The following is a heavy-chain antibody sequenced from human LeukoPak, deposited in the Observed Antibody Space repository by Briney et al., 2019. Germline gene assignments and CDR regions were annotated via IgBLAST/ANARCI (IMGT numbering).Heavy chain of an antibody. CDR3: ARRVGATRWYFDY. D-gene: IGHD1-26*01. CDR2: IWYDGSNK. J-gene: IGHJ4*02. Sequence: PGGSLRLSCAASGFTFSSYEMNWVRQAPGKGLEWVAVIWYDGSNKYYADSVKGRFTISRDNSKNTLYLQMNSLRAEDTAVYYCARRVGATRWYFDYWGQGTLVTVSS. CDR1: GFTFSSYE. V-gene: IGHV3-33*08.